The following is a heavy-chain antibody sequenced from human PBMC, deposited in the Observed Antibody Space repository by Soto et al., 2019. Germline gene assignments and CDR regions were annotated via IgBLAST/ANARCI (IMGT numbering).Heavy chain of an antibody. CDR3: ASGPWLRLRSSDY. D-gene: IGHD5-12*01. V-gene: IGHV3-7*01. CDR1: GFTFSSYW. Sequence: EVQLVESGGGLVQPGGSLRLSCAASGFTFSSYWMSWVRQAPGKGLEWVANIKQEGSEKYYVDSVKGRFTISRVNAKNSLYLQMNRLRGEDTAVYYCASGPWLRLRSSDYWGQGTLVIVSS. J-gene: IGHJ4*02. CDR2: IKQEGSEK.